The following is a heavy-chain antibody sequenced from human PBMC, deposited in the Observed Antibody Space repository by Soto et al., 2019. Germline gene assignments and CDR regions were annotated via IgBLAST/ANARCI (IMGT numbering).Heavy chain of an antibody. D-gene: IGHD1-7*01. CDR3: AREGPDWNYVCPPDY. Sequence: GGSLRLSCAASGFTFSSYAMHWVRQDSGKGLEWVAVISYDGSNKYYADSVKGRFTISRDNSKNTLYLQMSSLRAEDTAVYYCAREGPDWNYVCPPDYWGQGTLVTVSS. J-gene: IGHJ4*02. CDR1: GFTFSSYA. V-gene: IGHV3-30*14. CDR2: ISYDGSNK.